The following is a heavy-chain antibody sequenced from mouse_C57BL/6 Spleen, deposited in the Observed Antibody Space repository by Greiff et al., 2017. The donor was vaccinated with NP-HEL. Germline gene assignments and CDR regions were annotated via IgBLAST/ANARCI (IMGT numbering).Heavy chain of an antibody. CDR1: GYTFTSYG. D-gene: IGHD4-1*01. CDR3: ARRKGNWDWFAY. V-gene: IGHV1-81*01. CDR2: IYPRSGNT. J-gene: IGHJ3*01. Sequence: VQLQQSGAELARPGASVKLSCKASGYTFTSYGISWVKHRTGQGLEWIGEIYPRSGNTYYNEKFKGKATLTADKSSSTAYMELRSLTSEDSAVYFCARRKGNWDWFAYWGQGTLVTVSA.